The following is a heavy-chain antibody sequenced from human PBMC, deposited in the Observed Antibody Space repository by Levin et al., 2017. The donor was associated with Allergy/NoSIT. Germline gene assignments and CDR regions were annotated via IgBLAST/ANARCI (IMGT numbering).Heavy chain of an antibody. Sequence: GGSLRLSCAASGFTFSSYAMYWVRQAPGKGLEWVSAISGSGYSTYYADSVKGRFTISRDNSKNTLFLQMNSLTAEDTAVYYCTRAYSSNWYDYWGRGTLVTVSS. CDR3: TRAYSSNWYDY. D-gene: IGHD6-13*01. CDR1: GFTFSSYA. J-gene: IGHJ5*01. CDR2: ISGSGYST. V-gene: IGHV3-23*01.